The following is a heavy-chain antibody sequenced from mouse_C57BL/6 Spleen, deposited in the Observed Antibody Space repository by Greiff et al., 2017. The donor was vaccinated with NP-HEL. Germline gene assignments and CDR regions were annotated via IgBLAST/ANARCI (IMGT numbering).Heavy chain of an antibody. D-gene: IGHD1-1*01. Sequence: VQLQQSGAELARPGASVKLSCKASGYTFTSYGISWVKQRPGQGLEWIGEIYPRSGNTYYNEKFKGKATLTADKSSSTAYMELRSLTSEDSAVYFCARSGGSSPLFDYWGQGTTLTVSS. CDR2: IYPRSGNT. V-gene: IGHV1-81*01. CDR1: GYTFTSYG. CDR3: ARSGGSSPLFDY. J-gene: IGHJ2*01.